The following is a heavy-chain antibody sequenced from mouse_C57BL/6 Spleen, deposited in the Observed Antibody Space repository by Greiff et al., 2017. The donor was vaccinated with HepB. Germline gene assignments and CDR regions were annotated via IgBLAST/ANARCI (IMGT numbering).Heavy chain of an antibody. Sequence: QVQLQQPGAELVMPGASVKLSCKASGYTFTSYWMHWVKQRPGQGLEWIGEIDPSDSYPNYNQKFKGKSTLTVDKSSSTAYMQLSSLTSEDSAVYYCARSGDYEAMDYWGQGTSVTVSS. J-gene: IGHJ4*01. CDR2: IDPSDSYP. V-gene: IGHV1-69*01. D-gene: IGHD3-1*01. CDR3: ARSGDYEAMDY. CDR1: GYTFTSYW.